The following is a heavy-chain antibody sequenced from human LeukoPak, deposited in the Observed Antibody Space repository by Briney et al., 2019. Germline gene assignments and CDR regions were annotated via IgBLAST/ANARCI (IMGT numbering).Heavy chain of an antibody. V-gene: IGHV1-69*13. J-gene: IGHJ4*02. CDR2: IIPIFGTA. Sequence: SVKVSCKASGGTFSSYAISWVRQAPGQGLEWMGGIIPIFGTANYAQKFQGRVTITVDESTSTAYMELSSLRSEDTAVYYCARGVYCGGDCESGYWGQGTLVTVSS. D-gene: IGHD2-21*02. CDR3: ARGVYCGGDCESGY. CDR1: GGTFSSYA.